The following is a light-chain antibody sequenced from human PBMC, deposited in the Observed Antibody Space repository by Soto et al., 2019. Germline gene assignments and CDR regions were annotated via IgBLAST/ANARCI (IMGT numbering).Light chain of an antibody. CDR1: QSVSYW. J-gene: IGKJ3*01. CDR2: DGS. V-gene: IGKV1-5*01. Sequence: DIQMTQSPSTLSTSVGARVTITCRASQSVSYWLAWYQQKPGKAPNLLIYDGSTLASGVPPRFSGGGFGTEFTLHISSLQPDDSAIYYCQHYNTYSKAFGPGTRVEIK. CDR3: QHYNTYSKA.